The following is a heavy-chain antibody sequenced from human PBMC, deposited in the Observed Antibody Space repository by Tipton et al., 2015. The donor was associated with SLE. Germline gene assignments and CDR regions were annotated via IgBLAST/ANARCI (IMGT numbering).Heavy chain of an antibody. V-gene: IGHV4-59*11. D-gene: IGHD1-1*01. CDR1: GGSISSHY. J-gene: IGHJ2*01. CDR3: ARDEAGTTDWYFDL. CDR2: IYYSGST. Sequence: TLSLTCTVPGGSISSHYWNWIRQSPGKGLEWIGYIYYSGSTNYNPSLKSRVTISVDTSKNQFSLNLTSVTAADTAMYYCARDEAGTTDWYFDLWGRGTLVTVSS.